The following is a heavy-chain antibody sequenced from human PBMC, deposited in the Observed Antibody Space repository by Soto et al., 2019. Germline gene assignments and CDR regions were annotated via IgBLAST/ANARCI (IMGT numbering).Heavy chain of an antibody. CDR2: FDPEDGET. D-gene: IGHD1-1*01. CDR3: AAGGTRWLHSPFDY. CDR1: GHTLTELS. Sequence: QGQLVQSGAEVKKPGASVKVSCKVSGHTLTELSMHWVRLAPGKGLEWMGGFDPEDGETISAQKFQGRVTMTEDTSTDSTYLELSSLRSEDTAVYYWAAGGTRWLHSPFDYWGQGTLVTISS. J-gene: IGHJ4*02. V-gene: IGHV1-24*01.